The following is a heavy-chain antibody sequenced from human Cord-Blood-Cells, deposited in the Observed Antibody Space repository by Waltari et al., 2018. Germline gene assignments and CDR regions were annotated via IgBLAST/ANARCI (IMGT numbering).Heavy chain of an antibody. CDR3: ARRSFDAFDI. V-gene: IGHV4-59*01. CDR2: IYYSGST. CDR1: GGSISSYY. J-gene: IGHJ3*02. D-gene: IGHD3-10*01. Sequence: QVQLQESGPGLVKPSETLSLTCTVSGGSISSYYWSWIRQPPGKGLEWIGYIYYSGSTNYTPSLKSGVTISVETSKNQFSLKLSSVTAADTAGYYCARRSFDAFDIWGQGTMVTVSS.